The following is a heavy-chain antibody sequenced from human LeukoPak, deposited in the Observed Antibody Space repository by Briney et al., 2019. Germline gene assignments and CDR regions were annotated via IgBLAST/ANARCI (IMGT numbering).Heavy chain of an antibody. D-gene: IGHD6-13*01. CDR2: IYTRGST. CDR1: GGSISSGRYY. J-gene: IGHJ6*03. Sequence: SETLSLTCNVSGGSISSGRYYWSWIRQPAGKGLEWIGRIYTRGSTNYNPSLKSRVTISVDTSKNQFSLKLSSVTAADTAVYYCARLYANSSSWRYYYYMDVWGKGTTVTVSS. V-gene: IGHV4-61*02. CDR3: ARLYANSSSWRYYYYMDV.